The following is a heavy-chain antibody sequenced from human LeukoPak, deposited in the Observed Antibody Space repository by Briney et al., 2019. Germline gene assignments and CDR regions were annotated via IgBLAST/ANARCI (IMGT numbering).Heavy chain of an antibody. CDR3: VGYTHGWFDY. CDR1: GFTFSSSW. Sequence: GGSLRLSCAASGFTFSSSWMYWVRQAPGKGLVWVSRMNSDGSSTIYADSVKGRFTISRDNAKNTLYLQMNSLRAEDTAVYYCVGYTHGWFDYWGQGTLVTVS. J-gene: IGHJ4*02. D-gene: IGHD5-18*01. V-gene: IGHV3-74*01. CDR2: MNSDGSST.